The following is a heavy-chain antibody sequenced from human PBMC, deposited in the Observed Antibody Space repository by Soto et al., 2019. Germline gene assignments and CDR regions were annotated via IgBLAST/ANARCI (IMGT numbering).Heavy chain of an antibody. D-gene: IGHD3-22*01. CDR2: INHSGST. V-gene: IGHV4-34*01. Sequence: SETLSLTCAVYGGSFSGYYWSWIRQPPGKGLEWIGEINHSGSTNYNPSLKSRVTISVDTSKNQFSLKLSSVTAADTAVYYCAREGRGTMIVVYGMDVWGQGTTVTVSS. CDR1: GGSFSGYY. J-gene: IGHJ6*02. CDR3: AREGRGTMIVVYGMDV.